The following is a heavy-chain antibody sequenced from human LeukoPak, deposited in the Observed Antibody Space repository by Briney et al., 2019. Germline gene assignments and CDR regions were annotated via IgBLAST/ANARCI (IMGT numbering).Heavy chain of an antibody. CDR1: GGSISSGGYY. V-gene: IGHV4-61*02. J-gene: IGHJ4*02. CDR3: ARERNTDYFDY. Sequence: SQTLSLTCTVSGGSISSGGYYWSWIRQPAGKGLEWIGRIYTSGSTNYNPSLKSRVTMSVDTSKNQFSLKLSSVTAADTAVYYCARERNTDYFDYWGQGTLVTVSS. D-gene: IGHD5-18*01. CDR2: IYTSGST.